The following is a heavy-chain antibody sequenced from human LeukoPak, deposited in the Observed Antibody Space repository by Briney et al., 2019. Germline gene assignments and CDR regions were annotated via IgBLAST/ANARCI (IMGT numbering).Heavy chain of an antibody. CDR2: INHSGST. CDR3: ARRYLSCYYSLPFDP. CDR1: GGSFSGYY. V-gene: IGHV4-34*01. D-gene: IGHD3-22*01. J-gene: IGHJ5*02. Sequence: SETLSLTCAVYGGSFSGYYWSWIRQPPGKGLEWIGEINHSGSTNYNPSLKSRVTISVDTSKNQFSLKLSSVTAADTAVYYCARRYLSCYYSLPFDPWGQGTLVTVSS.